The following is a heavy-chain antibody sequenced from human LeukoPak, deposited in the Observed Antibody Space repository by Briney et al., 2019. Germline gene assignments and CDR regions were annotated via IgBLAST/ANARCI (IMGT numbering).Heavy chain of an antibody. V-gene: IGHV4-59*01. J-gene: IGHJ4*02. CDR3: AKDMKPVAGPIDY. CDR1: GGSISSYY. Sequence: SETLSLTCTVSGGSISSYYWSWIRQPPGKGLEWIGYIYYSGSTNYNPSLKSRVTISVDTSKNQFPLKLSSVTAADTAVYYCAKDMKPVAGPIDYWGQGTLVTVSS. CDR2: IYYSGST. D-gene: IGHD6-19*01.